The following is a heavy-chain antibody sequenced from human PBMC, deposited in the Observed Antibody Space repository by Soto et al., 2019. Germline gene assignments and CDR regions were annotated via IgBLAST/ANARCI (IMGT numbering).Heavy chain of an antibody. D-gene: IGHD3-10*01. CDR2: ISYDGSNK. V-gene: IGHV3-30*18. CDR3: AKAFLRFSRSKPTDAFDI. CDR1: GFTFSSYG. J-gene: IGHJ3*02. Sequence: PGGSLRLSCAASGFTFSSYGMHWVRQAPGKGLEWVAVISYDGSNKYYADSVKGRFTISRDNSKNTLYLQMNSLRAEDTAVYYCAKAFLRFSRSKPTDAFDIWGQGTMVTVSS.